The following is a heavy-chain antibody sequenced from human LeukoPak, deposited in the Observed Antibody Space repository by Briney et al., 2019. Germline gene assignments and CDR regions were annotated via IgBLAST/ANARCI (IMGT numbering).Heavy chain of an antibody. CDR3: ARKIAATWYFDY. V-gene: IGHV4-34*01. CDR2: INHSGST. J-gene: IGHJ4*02. Sequence: SETLSLTCAVYGGSFSGYYWSWIRQPPGKGLEWIGEINHSGSTNYNPSLKSRVTISVDTSKNQFSLKLNSVTAADTAVYYCARKIAATWYFDYWGQGTQVTVSS. D-gene: IGHD2-21*01. CDR1: GGSFSGYY.